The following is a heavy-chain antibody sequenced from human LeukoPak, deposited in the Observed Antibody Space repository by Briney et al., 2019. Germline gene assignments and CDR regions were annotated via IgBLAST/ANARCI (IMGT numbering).Heavy chain of an antibody. Sequence: SETLSLTCTVSGGSISSGYYYWSWIRQPPGKGLEWIGYIYYSGSTNYNPSLKSRVTISVDTSKNQFSLRLSSVTAADTAVYYCARGLRYFDYWGQGTLVTVSS. CDR2: IYYSGST. CDR1: GGSISSGYYY. CDR3: ARGLRYFDY. J-gene: IGHJ4*02. V-gene: IGHV4-61*01. D-gene: IGHD3-9*01.